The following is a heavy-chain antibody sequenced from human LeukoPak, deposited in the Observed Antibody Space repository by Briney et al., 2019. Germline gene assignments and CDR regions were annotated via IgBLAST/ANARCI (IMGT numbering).Heavy chain of an antibody. Sequence: ASVKVSCKASGYTFTSYDINWVRQATGQGLEWMGWMNPNSGNTGYAQKLQGRVTITRNTSISTAYMELSSLRSEDTAVYYCARGVAALNWFDPWGQGTLVTVSS. CDR1: GYTFTSYD. CDR2: MNPNSGNT. CDR3: ARGVAALNWFDP. V-gene: IGHV1-8*03. D-gene: IGHD6-13*01. J-gene: IGHJ5*02.